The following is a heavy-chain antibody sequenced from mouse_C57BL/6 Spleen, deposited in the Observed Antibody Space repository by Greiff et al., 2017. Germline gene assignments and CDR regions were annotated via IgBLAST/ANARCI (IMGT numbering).Heavy chain of an antibody. Sequence: QVQLQQSGAELMKPGASVKLSCKATGYTFTGYWIEWVKQRPGHGLEWIGEILPGSGSTNYNEKFKGKATFTADTSSNPAYMQLSSLTTEDSAIYYCARGWLLRGDAMDYWGQGTSVTVSS. V-gene: IGHV1-9*01. CDR3: ARGWLLRGDAMDY. CDR1: GYTFTGYW. CDR2: ILPGSGST. J-gene: IGHJ4*01. D-gene: IGHD2-3*01.